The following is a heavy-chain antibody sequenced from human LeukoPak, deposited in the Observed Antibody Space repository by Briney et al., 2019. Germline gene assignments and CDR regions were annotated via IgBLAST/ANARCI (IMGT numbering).Heavy chain of an antibody. CDR3: SRSLTGSDWKHYFDF. J-gene: IGHJ4*02. D-gene: IGHD1-1*01. CDR2: IRSKDLGATA. Sequence: PGRSLRLSCTTSGFTFGDYAMTWVRQAPGKGLEWVGFIRSKDLGATAEYAASVKGRFTVSRDDSEGIAYLQMNSLKTEDTAVYYCSRSLTGSDWKHYFDFWGQGTLVTVSS. CDR1: GFTFGDYA. V-gene: IGHV3-49*04.